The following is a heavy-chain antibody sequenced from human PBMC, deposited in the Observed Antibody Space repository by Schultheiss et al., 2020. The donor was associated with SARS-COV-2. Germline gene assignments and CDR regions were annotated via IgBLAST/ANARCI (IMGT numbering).Heavy chain of an antibody. Sequence: GGSLRLSCSASGFTFSSYATHWVRQAPGKGLEWVGRIKSKTDGGTTDYAAPVKGRFTISRDDSKNTLYLQMNSLRAEDTAVYYCAKGHSICGGDCYSYYFDYWGQGTLVTVSS. CDR3: AKGHSICGGDCYSYYFDY. J-gene: IGHJ4*02. D-gene: IGHD2-21*02. CDR1: GFTFSSYA. V-gene: IGHV3-15*07. CDR2: IKSKTDGGTT.